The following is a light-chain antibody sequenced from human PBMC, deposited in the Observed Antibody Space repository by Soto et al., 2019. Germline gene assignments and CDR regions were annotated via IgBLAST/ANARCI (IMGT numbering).Light chain of an antibody. CDR1: SSDVGGYNY. CDR3: SSYTSSSTLYV. V-gene: IGLV2-14*01. Sequence: QSALTQPASVSGSPGQPITISCTGTSSDVGGYNYVSWYQQHPGKAPKFMIYDVSNRPSGVSNRFSGSKSGNTASLTISGLQAEDEADYYCSSYTSSSTLYVFGTGTKVTVL. CDR2: DVS. J-gene: IGLJ1*01.